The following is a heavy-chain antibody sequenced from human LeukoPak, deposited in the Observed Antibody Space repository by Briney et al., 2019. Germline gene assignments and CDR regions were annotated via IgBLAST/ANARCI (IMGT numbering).Heavy chain of an antibody. CDR3: ARDRDYAFDY. J-gene: IGHJ4*02. Sequence: PGGSLRLSCAASGFTLGSYSMNWVRQAPGKGLEWISYIDSDTYGNTIYYADIVKGRFTISRDNAKNSLYLQMNSLRDEDTALYYCARDRDYAFDYWGQGTLVTVSS. CDR1: GFTLGSYS. V-gene: IGHV3-48*02. D-gene: IGHD4-17*01. CDR2: IDSDTYGNTI.